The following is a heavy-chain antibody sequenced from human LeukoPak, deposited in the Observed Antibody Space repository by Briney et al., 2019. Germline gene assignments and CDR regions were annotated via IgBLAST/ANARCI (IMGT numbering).Heavy chain of an antibody. CDR1: GFTFSTYA. V-gene: IGHV3-23*01. D-gene: IGHD6-19*01. CDR2: ISGSGGST. Sequence: GGSLTLSCAASGFTFSTYAMSWVRQAPGKGLEWVSVISGSGGSTYYADSIKGRFTISRENSDNTLPVQMDSLLSDDTALYYFSKDTDKWLVDAFDIWGQGTMVTVSS. J-gene: IGHJ3*02. CDR3: SKDTDKWLVDAFDI.